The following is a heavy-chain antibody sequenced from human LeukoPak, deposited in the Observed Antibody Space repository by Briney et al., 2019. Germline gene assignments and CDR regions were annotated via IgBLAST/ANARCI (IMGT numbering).Heavy chain of an antibody. D-gene: IGHD2-2*01. CDR1: GFTFSSYS. CDR3: ARDLTSGPSDAFDI. CDR2: ISSSSSTI. J-gene: IGHJ3*02. Sequence: GGSLRLSCAASGFTFSSYSMNWVRQAPGKGLEWVSYISSSSSTIYYADSVKGRFTISRDNAKNSLYLQMNSLRAEDTAVYYCARDLTSGPSDAFDIWGQGTMATVSS. V-gene: IGHV3-48*01.